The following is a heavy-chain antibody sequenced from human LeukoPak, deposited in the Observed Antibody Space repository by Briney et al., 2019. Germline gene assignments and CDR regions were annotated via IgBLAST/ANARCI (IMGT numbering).Heavy chain of an antibody. CDR1: GFTFSSYW. D-gene: IGHD3-10*01. V-gene: IGHV3-74*01. Sequence: PGGSLRLSCAASGFTFSSYWMHWVRQAPGKGLVWVSRINSDGSSTSYADSVKGRFTISRDNAKNSLYLQMNSLRAEDTAVYYCARRSYYYGSGSYFDAFDIWGQGTMVTVSS. CDR2: INSDGSST. J-gene: IGHJ3*02. CDR3: ARRSYYYGSGSYFDAFDI.